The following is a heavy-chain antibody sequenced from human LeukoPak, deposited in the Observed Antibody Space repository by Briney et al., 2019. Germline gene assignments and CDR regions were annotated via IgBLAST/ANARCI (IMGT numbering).Heavy chain of an antibody. CDR2: INHSGST. V-gene: IGHV4-34*01. CDR1: GGSFSGYY. CDR3: ARGLGSGSYYGYFDY. Sequence: KPSETLSLTCAVYGGSFSGYYWSWIRQPPGKGLEWIGGINHSGSTNYNPSLKSRVTISVDTSKNQFSLKLSSVTAADTAVYYCARGLGSGSYYGYFDYWGQGTLVTVSS. J-gene: IGHJ4*02. D-gene: IGHD3-10*01.